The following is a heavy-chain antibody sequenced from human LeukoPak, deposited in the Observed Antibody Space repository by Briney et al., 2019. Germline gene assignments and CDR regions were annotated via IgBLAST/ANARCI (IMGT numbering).Heavy chain of an antibody. D-gene: IGHD2-2*01. CDR3: AREPVWYQHSLDV. Sequence: ASVKVSCKASGYTFTGYYMHWVRQAPGQGLEWMGWINPNSGGTNYAQKFQGRVTMTRDTSISTAYMELSRLRSDDTAVYYCAREPVWYQHSLDVWGKGTTVTVSS. CDR1: GYTFTGYY. CDR2: INPNSGGT. V-gene: IGHV1-2*02. J-gene: IGHJ6*04.